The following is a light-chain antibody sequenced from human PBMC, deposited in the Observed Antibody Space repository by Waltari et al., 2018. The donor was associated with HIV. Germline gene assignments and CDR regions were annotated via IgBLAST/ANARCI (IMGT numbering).Light chain of an antibody. V-gene: IGLV2-14*03. CDR3: ASNRLDYTLI. J-gene: IGLJ2*01. CDR1: STAPGCSQY. Sequence: QSALTQPASVTGLLGQSINISCTGISTAPGCSQYVSWYQQYPGKIHRLIIFAINNRPSGVSDHFSGSRSGNSASLTFSGLQSGDEAHYYCASNRLDYTLIFGGGTKLTVL. CDR2: AIN.